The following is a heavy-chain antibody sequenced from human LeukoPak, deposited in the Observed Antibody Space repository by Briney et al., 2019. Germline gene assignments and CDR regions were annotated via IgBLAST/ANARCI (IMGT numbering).Heavy chain of an antibody. D-gene: IGHD6-19*01. Sequence: SETLSLTCAVYGGSFSGYYWSWIRQPPGKGLEWIGEINHSGSTNYNPSLKSRVTISVDTSKNQFSLKLSSVTAADKAVYYCARGARGYSSGWYGYWGQGTLVTVSS. J-gene: IGHJ4*02. V-gene: IGHV4-34*01. CDR3: ARGARGYSSGWYGY. CDR1: GGSFSGYY. CDR2: INHSGST.